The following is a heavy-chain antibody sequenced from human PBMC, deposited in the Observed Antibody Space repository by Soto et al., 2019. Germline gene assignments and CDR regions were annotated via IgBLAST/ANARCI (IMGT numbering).Heavy chain of an antibody. V-gene: IGHV4-4*07. J-gene: IGHJ4*02. CDR1: GGSINSYW. Sequence: SETLSLTCSVSGGSINSYWWSWIRQPAGKGLEWIGRVYSSGTTDYNPSLNSRATLSVETSKNQFSLKLSSVTAADTAVYYCARDIGSYAYGEGYWGQGXQVTVSS. CDR3: ARDIGSYAYGEGY. D-gene: IGHD3-10*01. CDR2: VYSSGTT.